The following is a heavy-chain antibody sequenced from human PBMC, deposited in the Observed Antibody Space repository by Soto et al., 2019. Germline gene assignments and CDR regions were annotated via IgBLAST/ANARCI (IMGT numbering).Heavy chain of an antibody. V-gene: IGHV3-23*01. CDR3: AKRRYYYDSSGQFYPH. Sequence: GESLKISCAASGFTFSSYAMSWVRQAPGKGLEWVSAISGSGGSTYYADSVKGRFTISRDNSKNTLYLQMNSLRAEDTAVYYCAKRRYYYDSSGQFYPHWGQGTLVTVSS. J-gene: IGHJ4*02. D-gene: IGHD3-22*01. CDR1: GFTFSSYA. CDR2: ISGSGGST.